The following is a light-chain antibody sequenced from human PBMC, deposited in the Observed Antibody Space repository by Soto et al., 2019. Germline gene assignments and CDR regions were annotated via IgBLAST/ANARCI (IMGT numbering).Light chain of an antibody. Sequence: QSVLTQPRSVSGSPGQSVTISCTGTNNDIGGFPYVSWYQQHPGKAPKLMIYEVSNRPSGVSNRFSGSKSGNTASLTISGLQAEDEADYYCSSYTSSSTLGVFGGGTKLTVL. CDR2: EVS. V-gene: IGLV2-14*01. J-gene: IGLJ2*01. CDR1: NNDIGGFPY. CDR3: SSYTSSSTLGV.